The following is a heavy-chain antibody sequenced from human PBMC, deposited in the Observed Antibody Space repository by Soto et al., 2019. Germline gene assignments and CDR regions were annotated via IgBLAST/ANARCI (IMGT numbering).Heavy chain of an antibody. CDR3: AKSGQAFDV. CDR2: INPNSGDT. V-gene: IGHV1-2*02. CDR1: GYTFTGCY. D-gene: IGHD5-12*01. Sequence: ASVKVSCKASGYTFTGCYMHCVRQAPGQGLEWMGWINPNSGDTKYAQKFQDRVTMTRDTSISSAYMELSSLRSDDTAVYYCAKSGQAFDVWGQGTTVTVSS. J-gene: IGHJ6*02.